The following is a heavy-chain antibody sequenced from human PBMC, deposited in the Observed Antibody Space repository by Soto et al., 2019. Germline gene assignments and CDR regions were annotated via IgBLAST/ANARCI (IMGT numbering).Heavy chain of an antibody. CDR3: ARHPVAARIIDY. J-gene: IGHJ4*02. Sequence: SETLSLTCTVSGGSISSSSYYWGWIRQPPGKGLEWIGSIYYSGSTYYNPSLKSRVTISVDTSKNQFSLKLSSVTAADTAVYYCARHPVAARIIDYWGQGTMVTVSS. CDR2: IYYSGST. D-gene: IGHD6-6*01. V-gene: IGHV4-39*01. CDR1: GGSISSSSYY.